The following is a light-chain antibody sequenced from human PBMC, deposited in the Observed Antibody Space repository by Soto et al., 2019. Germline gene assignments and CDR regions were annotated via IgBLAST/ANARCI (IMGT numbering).Light chain of an antibody. Sequence: QSVLTQPPSASGTPGQRVTISCSGSSSNIGSNTVSWYQHLPGTAPQLLIYSNNQRPSGVPDRFSGSKSGTSASLAISGLQSEDEADYHCAAWDDSLNGYVFGSGTKV. CDR3: AAWDDSLNGYV. V-gene: IGLV1-44*01. CDR1: SSNIGSNT. CDR2: SNN. J-gene: IGLJ1*01.